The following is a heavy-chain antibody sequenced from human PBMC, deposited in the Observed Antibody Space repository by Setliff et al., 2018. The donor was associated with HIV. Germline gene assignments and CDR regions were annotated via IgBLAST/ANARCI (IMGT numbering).Heavy chain of an antibody. CDR3: ARGGPDYYDYPYFDS. Sequence: PSETLSLTCAVSGGSISSNWWSWVRQSPGKGLEWIGEIYHSGSTHYNPSLQSRVTISVDKSKSQFSLKLNSLIAADTAVYFCARGGPDYYDYPYFDSWGQGTLVTVSS. V-gene: IGHV4-4*02. CDR1: GGSISSNW. D-gene: IGHD3-22*01. CDR2: IYHSGST. J-gene: IGHJ4*02.